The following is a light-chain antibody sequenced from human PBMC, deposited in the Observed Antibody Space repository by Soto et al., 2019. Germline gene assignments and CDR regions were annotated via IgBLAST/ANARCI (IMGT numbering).Light chain of an antibody. CDR1: QGINSW. Sequence: DIQMTQSPSTLSASVGDRVTITCRASQGINSWLAWYQHRAGEAPKLLIYDASSLESVVPSRFSGRGSGTEFTLTIRNLQPADFATYYCQQYDTYPSTFGQGTRLEI. J-gene: IGKJ2*01. CDR3: QQYDTYPST. V-gene: IGKV1-5*01. CDR2: DAS.